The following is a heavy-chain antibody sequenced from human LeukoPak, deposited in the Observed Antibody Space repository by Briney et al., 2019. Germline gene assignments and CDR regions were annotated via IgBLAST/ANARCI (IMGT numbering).Heavy chain of an antibody. Sequence: PSETLSLTCTVSGGSISSGGYYWSWIRQHPGKGLEWIGYIYYSGSTYYNPSLKSRVTISVDTSKNQFSLKLSSVTAADTAVYYCARDNGRSFLYSSSWYGWFDPWGQGTLVTVSS. J-gene: IGHJ5*02. CDR1: GGSISSGGYY. CDR3: ARDNGRSFLYSSSWYGWFDP. CDR2: IYYSGST. V-gene: IGHV4-31*03. D-gene: IGHD6-13*01.